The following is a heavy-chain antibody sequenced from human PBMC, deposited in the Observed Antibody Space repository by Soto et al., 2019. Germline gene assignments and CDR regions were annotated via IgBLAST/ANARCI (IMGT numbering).Heavy chain of an antibody. J-gene: IGHJ5*02. D-gene: IGHD2-2*01. CDR3: ARHACSSTSCYAPDNWFDP. V-gene: IGHV5-51*01. Sequence: GESLKISCKGSGYSFTSYWIGWVRQMPGKGLEWMGIIYPGDSDTRYSPSFQGQGTISADKSISTAYLQWSSLKASDTAMYYCARHACSSTSCYAPDNWFDPWGQGTLVTVSS. CDR1: GYSFTSYW. CDR2: IYPGDSDT.